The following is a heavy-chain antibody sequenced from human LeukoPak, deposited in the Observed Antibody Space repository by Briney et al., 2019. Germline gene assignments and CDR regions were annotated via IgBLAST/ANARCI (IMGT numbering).Heavy chain of an antibody. CDR3: ARRGLLRERAFDI. CDR2: IYSGGST. V-gene: IGHV3-53*01. J-gene: IGHJ3*02. CDR1: GFTVSSNY. D-gene: IGHD1-1*01. Sequence: GGSLRLSCAASGFTVSSNYMSWVRQAPGKGPEWVSVIYSGGSTYYADSVKGRFTISRDNSKNTLYLQMNSLRAEDTAVYYCARRGLLRERAFDIWGQGTMVTVSS.